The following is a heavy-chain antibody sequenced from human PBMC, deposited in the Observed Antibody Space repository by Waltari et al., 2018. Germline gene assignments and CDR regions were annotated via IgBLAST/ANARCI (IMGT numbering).Heavy chain of an antibody. CDR2: INHSGST. Sequence: QVQLQQWGAGLLKPSETLSLTCAVYGGSFSGYYWSWIRQPPGKGLEWIGEINHSGSTNYNPSLKSRVTISVDTSKNQFSLKLSSVTAADTAVYYCARPRGARSSWLTLGIDAFDIWGQGTMVTVSS. CDR1: GGSFSGYY. V-gene: IGHV4-34*01. D-gene: IGHD6-13*01. J-gene: IGHJ3*02. CDR3: ARPRGARSSWLTLGIDAFDI.